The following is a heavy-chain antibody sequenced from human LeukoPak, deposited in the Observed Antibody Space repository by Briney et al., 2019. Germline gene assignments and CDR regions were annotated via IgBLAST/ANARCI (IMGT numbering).Heavy chain of an antibody. D-gene: IGHD3-16*01. J-gene: IGHJ4*02. V-gene: IGHV4-4*02. CDR2: IYHSGVT. Sequence: PGGSLRLSCAASGFTFSSYAMSWVRQPPGKGLEWIGEIYHSGVTNYNPSLKSRVTISVDTSKNQFSLKLSSVTAADTAVYYCARERSRGGAAYWGQGTLVTVSS. CDR1: GFTFSSYAM. CDR3: ARERSRGGAAY.